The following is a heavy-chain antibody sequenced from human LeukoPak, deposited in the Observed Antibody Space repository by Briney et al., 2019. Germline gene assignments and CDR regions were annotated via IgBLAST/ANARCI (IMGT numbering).Heavy chain of an antibody. D-gene: IGHD3-10*01. J-gene: IGHJ4*02. CDR3: AKHMVRGVNFDY. CDR2: INTDGSST. V-gene: IGHV3-74*01. CDR1: GFTFSNYW. Sequence: GGSLRLSCAASGFTFSNYWMHWVRQAPGKGLVWVSRINTDGSSTKYADSVKGRFTISRDNAKNTLYLQMNSLRAEDTAVYYCAKHMVRGVNFDYWGQGTLVTVSS.